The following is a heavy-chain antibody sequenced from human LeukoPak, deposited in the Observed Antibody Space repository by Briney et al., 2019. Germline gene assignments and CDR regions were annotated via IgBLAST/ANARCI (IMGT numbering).Heavy chain of an antibody. CDR2: IDPKSGAT. Sequence: ASVKVSCNASGYTFTDYYIHWLRQAPGRGPEWLGWIDPKSGATYYAEKFQGRVTMTGDTSIDTAYMQQNRLTADDTAVYYCARSPGSSSYWGPFDFWGQGALVTVSS. J-gene: IGHJ4*02. CDR1: GYTFTDYY. V-gene: IGHV1-2*02. D-gene: IGHD3-22*01. CDR3: ARSPGSSSYWGPFDF.